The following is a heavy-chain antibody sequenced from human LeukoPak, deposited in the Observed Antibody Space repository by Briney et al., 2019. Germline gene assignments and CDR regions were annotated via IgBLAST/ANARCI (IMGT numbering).Heavy chain of an antibody. CDR3: AKDARGVWSGYSIFDY. V-gene: IGHV3-21*05. J-gene: IGHJ4*02. CDR2: ISSSSSYI. D-gene: IGHD3-3*01. CDR1: GFTFSSYS. Sequence: GGSLRLSCAASGFTFSSYSMNWVRQAPGKGLEWVSYISSSSSYIYYTDSVKGRFTISRDNAKNSLYLQMISLRAEDTAVYYCAKDARGVWSGYSIFDYWGQGTLVTVSS.